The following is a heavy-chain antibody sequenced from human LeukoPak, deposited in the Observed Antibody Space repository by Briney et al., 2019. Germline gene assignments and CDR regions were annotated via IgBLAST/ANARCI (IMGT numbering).Heavy chain of an antibody. J-gene: IGHJ4*02. D-gene: IGHD6-13*01. Sequence: GGSLRLSCAASGFTFSNYAMSWVRQAPGKGLEWVASIRTDGGEKYHADSVQGRFSISRDNSKNTLYLQMDSLRAEDTALYYCARIGYSASWANFDYWGQGTLVTVSS. CDR1: GFTFSNYA. CDR3: ARIGYSASWANFDY. CDR2: IRTDGGEK. V-gene: IGHV3-33*08.